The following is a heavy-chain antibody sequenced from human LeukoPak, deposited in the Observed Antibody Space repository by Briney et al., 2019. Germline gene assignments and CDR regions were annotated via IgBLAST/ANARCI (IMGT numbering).Heavy chain of an antibody. J-gene: IGHJ4*02. D-gene: IGHD2-2*03. Sequence: SGTLSLTCAVSGGSISSSNWWSWVRQPPGKGLEWIGEIYHSGSTNYNPSLKSRVTISVDKSKSQFSLKLSSVTAADTAVYYCARVPPGYCSSTSCQHDYWGQGTLVTVSS. V-gene: IGHV4-4*02. CDR3: ARVPPGYCSSTSCQHDY. CDR2: IYHSGST. CDR1: GGSISSSNW.